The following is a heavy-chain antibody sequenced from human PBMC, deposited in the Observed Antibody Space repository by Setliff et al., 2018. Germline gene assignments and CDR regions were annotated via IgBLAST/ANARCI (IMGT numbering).Heavy chain of an antibody. D-gene: IGHD3-10*01. Sequence: GGSLRLSCAASGFIFKNYIMTWVRQAPGRGLEWVASISGSSSDIYYADSVRGRFTISRDNAKNSLYLQMNSLRAEDSAVYYCARDGVFYAMDFWGQGTTVTVSS. J-gene: IGHJ6*02. V-gene: IGHV3-21*01. CDR1: GFIFKNYI. CDR3: ARDGVFYAMDF. CDR2: ISGSSSDI.